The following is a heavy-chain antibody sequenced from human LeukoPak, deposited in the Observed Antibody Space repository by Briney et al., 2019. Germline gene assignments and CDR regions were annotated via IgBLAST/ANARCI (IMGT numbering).Heavy chain of an antibody. CDR2: ISWDSGSI. Sequence: GGSLRLSCAASGFTFDDYAMHWVRQAPGKGLEWVSGISWDSGSIDYADSVKGRFTISRDNAKNSLYLQMNSLRAEDTALYYCAKAVEIDVLLWFGEPNWYFDLWGRGTLVTVSS. V-gene: IGHV3-9*01. CDR3: AKAVEIDVLLWFGEPNWYFDL. CDR1: GFTFDDYA. D-gene: IGHD3-10*01. J-gene: IGHJ2*01.